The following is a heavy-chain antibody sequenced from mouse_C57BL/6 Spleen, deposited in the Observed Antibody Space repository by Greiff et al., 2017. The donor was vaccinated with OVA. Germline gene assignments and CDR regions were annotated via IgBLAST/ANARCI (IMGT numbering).Heavy chain of an antibody. CDR3: ARGWLLGFDY. CDR1: GYTFTDYN. D-gene: IGHD2-3*01. J-gene: IGHJ2*01. CDR2: INPNNGGT. Sequence: EVHLVESGPELVKPGASVKMSCKASGYTFTDYNMHWVKQSHGKSLEWIGYINPNNGGTSYNQKFKGKATLTVNKSSSTAYMELRSLTSEDSAVYYCARGWLLGFDYWGQGTTLTVSS. V-gene: IGHV1-22*01.